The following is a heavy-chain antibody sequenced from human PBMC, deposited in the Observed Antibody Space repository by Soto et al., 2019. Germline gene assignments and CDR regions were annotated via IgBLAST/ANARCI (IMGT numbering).Heavy chain of an antibody. D-gene: IGHD1-26*01. CDR1: GGTFSSYA. V-gene: IGHV1-69*13. J-gene: IGHJ3*02. CDR2: IIPIFGTA. CDR3: ATNSGSSLGHAFDI. Sequence: GASVKVSCKASGGTFSSYAISWVRQAPGQGLEWMGGIIPIFGTANCAQKFQGRVTITADESTSTAYMELSSLRSEDTAVYYCATNSGSSLGHAFDIWGQGTMVTVSS.